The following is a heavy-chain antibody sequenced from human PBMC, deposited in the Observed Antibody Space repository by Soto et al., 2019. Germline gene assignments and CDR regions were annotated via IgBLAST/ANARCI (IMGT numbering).Heavy chain of an antibody. J-gene: IGHJ4*02. D-gene: IGHD3-22*01. V-gene: IGHV1-46*01. CDR1: GYTFTSYY. CDR3: ARDRASYDSSGYYYDY. Sequence: QVQLVQSGAEVKKPGASVKVSCKASGYTFTSYYMHWVRQAPGQGLEWMGIINPSGGSTSYAQKFQGRVTMTRDTSTSTVYMELSSLRSEDTAVYYCARDRASYDSSGYYYDYWGQGTLVTVSS. CDR2: INPSGGST.